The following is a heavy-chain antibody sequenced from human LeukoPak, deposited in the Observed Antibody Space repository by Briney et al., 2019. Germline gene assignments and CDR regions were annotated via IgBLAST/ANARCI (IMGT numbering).Heavy chain of an antibody. CDR2: IKQDGSEK. CDR3: ARYCYGSGSYYFDY. V-gene: IGHV3-7*01. J-gene: IGHJ4*02. D-gene: IGHD3-10*01. Sequence: PGGSLRLSCAASGFTFSSYWMSWVRQAPGKGLEWVANIKQDGSEKYYVDSVKGRFTISRDNAKNSLYLQMNSLRAEDTAVYYCARYCYGSGSYYFDYWGQGTLVTVSS. CDR1: GFTFSSYW.